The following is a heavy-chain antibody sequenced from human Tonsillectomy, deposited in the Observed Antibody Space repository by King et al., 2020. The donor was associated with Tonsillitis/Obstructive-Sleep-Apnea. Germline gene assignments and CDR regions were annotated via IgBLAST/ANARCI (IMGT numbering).Heavy chain of an antibody. CDR3: ARDPTDYYASGNYYCDY. CDR2: ISSSSSYT. CDR1: GFTFSDFY. Sequence: QLVESGGGLVKPGGSLRLSCADSGFTFSDFYMSWIRQAPGKGLEWVSYISSSSSYTSYAASVKGRFTISRDNAKNSLYLQMNSLGAEGTAVYYCARDPTDYYASGNYYCDYWGQGTLVTVSS. D-gene: IGHD3-10*01. J-gene: IGHJ4*02. V-gene: IGHV3-11*05.